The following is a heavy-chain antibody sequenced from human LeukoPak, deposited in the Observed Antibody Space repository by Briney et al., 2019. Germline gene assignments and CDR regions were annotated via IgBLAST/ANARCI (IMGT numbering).Heavy chain of an antibody. CDR3: TTQSGAWNFDY. J-gene: IGHJ4*02. V-gene: IGHV3-15*07. Sequence: GGSLRLSCAASGFSFSDTWMNWVRQAPGKGLEWVGLIKRKTDDGTTDYAAPEKGRFTISRVDSKNTLYLQMNSLKTEDTAVYYCTTQSGAWNFDYWGQGTLVTVSS. D-gene: IGHD1-1*01. CDR1: GFSFSDTW. CDR2: IKRKTDDGTT.